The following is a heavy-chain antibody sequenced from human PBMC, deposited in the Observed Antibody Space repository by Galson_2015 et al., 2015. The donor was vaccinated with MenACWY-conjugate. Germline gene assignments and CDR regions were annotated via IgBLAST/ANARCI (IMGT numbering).Heavy chain of an antibody. Sequence: SETLSLTCSVSGGSISSTNYYWGWIRQSPGKELEWIGSISSSGNTYYRPSLESRVTISVDTSKTRFSLRLTSVTVADAAVYYCARGASDGYGIVWMYNWIDPWGQGTLVTVSS. CDR1: GGSISSTNYY. D-gene: IGHD5-18*01. V-gene: IGHV4-39*01. CDR2: ISSSGNT. CDR3: ARGASDGYGIVWMYNWIDP. J-gene: IGHJ5*02.